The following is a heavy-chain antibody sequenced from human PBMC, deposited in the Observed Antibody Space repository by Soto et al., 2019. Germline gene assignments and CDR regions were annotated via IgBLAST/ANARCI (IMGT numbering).Heavy chain of an antibody. J-gene: IGHJ4*02. Sequence: QVQLQESGPGLVKPSQTLSLTCNVSGGSVSSGDYYWSWIRQPPGKGLEWIGYIYYSGSTYYNPAPKSRVTISVDTSKNPFSLKLSSVTAADTAVYYCASRGTTTDCSGGSCYARGFDYWGQGTLVTVSS. CDR3: ASRGTTTDCSGGSCYARGFDY. V-gene: IGHV4-30-4*01. CDR1: GGSVSSGDYY. D-gene: IGHD2-15*01. CDR2: IYYSGST.